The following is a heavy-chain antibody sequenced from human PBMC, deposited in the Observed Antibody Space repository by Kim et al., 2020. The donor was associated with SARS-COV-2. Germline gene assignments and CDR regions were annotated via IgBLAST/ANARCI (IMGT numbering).Heavy chain of an antibody. D-gene: IGHD3-3*01. J-gene: IGHJ4*02. CDR3: ARGFRAYYDFWSGYPDHFDY. V-gene: IGHV4-31*02. Sequence: RVTISVDTSKNQFSLKLSSVTAADTAVYYCARGFRAYYDFWSGYPDHFDYWGQGTLVTVSS.